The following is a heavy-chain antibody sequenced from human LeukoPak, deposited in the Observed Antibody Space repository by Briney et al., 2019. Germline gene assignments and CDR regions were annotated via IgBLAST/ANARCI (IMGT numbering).Heavy chain of an antibody. V-gene: IGHV1-2*02. J-gene: IGHJ4*02. Sequence: ASVKVSCKASGYTFTGYYMHWVRQAPGQGLEWMGWIKPNSGATSFAQKFHDRVTMTRDTSISTAYMELSTLRSDDTAVYYCARGSSNSNGKFPNDYWGQGTLVTVSS. CDR2: IKPNSGAT. CDR1: GYTFTGYY. D-gene: IGHD2-2*01. CDR3: ARGSSNSNGKFPNDY.